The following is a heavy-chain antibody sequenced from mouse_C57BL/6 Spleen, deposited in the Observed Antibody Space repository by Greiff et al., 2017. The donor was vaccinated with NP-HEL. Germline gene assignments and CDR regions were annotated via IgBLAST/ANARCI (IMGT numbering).Heavy chain of an antibody. CDR2: IHPNSGST. D-gene: IGHD1-1*01. J-gene: IGHJ3*01. V-gene: IGHV1-64*01. CDR3: ATDYGSSFFAY. Sequence: QVQLQQPGAELVKPGASVKLSCKASGYTFTSYWMHWVKQRPGQGLEWIGMIHPNSGSTNYNEKFKSKATLTVDKSSSTAYMQLSSLTSEDSAVYNCATDYGSSFFAYWVQGTLVPVSA. CDR1: GYTFTSYW.